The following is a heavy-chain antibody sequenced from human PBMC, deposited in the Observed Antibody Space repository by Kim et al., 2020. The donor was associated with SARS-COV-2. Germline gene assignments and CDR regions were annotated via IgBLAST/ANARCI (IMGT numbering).Heavy chain of an antibody. J-gene: IGHJ5*02. Sequence: SETLSLTCAVYGGSFSGYYWSWIRQPPGKGLEWIGEINHSGSTNYNPSLKSRVTISVDTSKNQFSLKLSSVTAADTAVYYCARGKDYSRWFDPWGQGTLV. CDR3: ARGKDYSRWFDP. V-gene: IGHV4-34*01. CDR2: INHSGST. D-gene: IGHD4-4*01. CDR1: GGSFSGYY.